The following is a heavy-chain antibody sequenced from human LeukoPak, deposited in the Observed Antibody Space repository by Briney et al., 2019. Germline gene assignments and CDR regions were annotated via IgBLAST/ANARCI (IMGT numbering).Heavy chain of an antibody. CDR3: AREGPFRYCSSTSCP. CDR1: GSSISSGYY. V-gene: IGHV4-38-2*02. CDR2: IYHSGST. J-gene: IGHJ5*02. D-gene: IGHD2-2*01. Sequence: SATLSLTCTVSGSSISSGYYWGWLRQPPGTGLEWIGSIYHSGSTYYIPSLKSRVTISVDTSKNQFSLMLSSVTAADTAVYYCAREGPFRYCSSTSCPWGQGTLVTVSS.